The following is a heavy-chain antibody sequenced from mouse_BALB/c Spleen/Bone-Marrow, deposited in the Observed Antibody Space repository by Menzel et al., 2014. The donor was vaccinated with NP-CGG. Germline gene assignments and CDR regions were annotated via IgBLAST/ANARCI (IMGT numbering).Heavy chain of an antibody. CDR3: TRLTYYGLSGC. J-gene: IGHJ2*01. CDR1: GFDFSRYW. V-gene: IGHV4-1*02. CDR2: INPESSTI. Sequence: EVKLVESGGGLVQPGGSLKLSCTASGFDFSRYWMSWVRQAPGKGLQWIGEINPESSTINYTPSLKDKFIIPRDNAKNTLYLQMSKVRSEDTALYYCTRLTYYGLSGCWGQCTTLTVSS. D-gene: IGHD1-2*01.